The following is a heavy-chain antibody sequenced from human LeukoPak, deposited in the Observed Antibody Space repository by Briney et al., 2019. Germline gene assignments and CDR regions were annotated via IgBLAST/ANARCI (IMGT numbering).Heavy chain of an antibody. J-gene: IGHJ5*02. CDR2: INHSGST. Sequence: SETLSLTCAVYGGSFSGYYWSWIRQPPGKGLEWIWEINHSGSTNYNPSLKSRVTISVDTSKNQFSLKLSSVTAADTAVYYCARGQYSSSWYRWFDPWGQGTLVTVSS. CDR1: GGSFSGYY. CDR3: ARGQYSSSWYRWFDP. D-gene: IGHD6-13*01. V-gene: IGHV4-34*01.